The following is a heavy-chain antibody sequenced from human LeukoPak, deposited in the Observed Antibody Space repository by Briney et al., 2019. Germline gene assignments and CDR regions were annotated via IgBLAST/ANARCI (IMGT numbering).Heavy chain of an antibody. CDR3: ARNPSIAAAGTGFDY. Sequence: SETLSLTCAVSGXSISSSNGWSWVRQPPGKGLEWIGEIYHSGSTNYNPSLKSRVTISVDKSKNQFSLKLSSVTAADTAVYYCARNPSIAAAGTGFDYWGQGTLVTVSS. D-gene: IGHD6-13*01. CDR1: GXSISSSNG. CDR2: IYHSGST. V-gene: IGHV4-4*02. J-gene: IGHJ4*02.